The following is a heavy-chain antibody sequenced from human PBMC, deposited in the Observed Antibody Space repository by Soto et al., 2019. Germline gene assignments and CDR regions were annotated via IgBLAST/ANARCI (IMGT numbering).Heavy chain of an antibody. J-gene: IGHJ4*02. CDR2: ISGSGGST. CDR1: GFTFSSYA. D-gene: IGHD3-22*01. CDR3: AKATDYYDSSGYFFGSGYYFDY. V-gene: IGHV3-23*01. Sequence: GGSLRLSCAASGFTFSSYAMSWVRQAPGKGLEWVSAISGSGGSTYYADSVKGRFTISRDNSKNTLYLQMNSLRAEDTAVYYCAKATDYYDSSGYFFGSGYYFDYWGQGTLVTVSS.